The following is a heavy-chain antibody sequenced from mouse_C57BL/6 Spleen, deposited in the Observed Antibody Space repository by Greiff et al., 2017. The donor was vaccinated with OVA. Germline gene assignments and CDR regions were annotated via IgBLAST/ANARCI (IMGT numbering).Heavy chain of an antibody. D-gene: IGHD1-1*01. Sequence: DVKLQESGAELVRPGASVKLSCTASGFNIKDDYMHWVKQRPEQGLEWIGWIDPENGDTEYASKFQGKATITADTSSNTAYLQLSSLTSEDTAVYYCTTRYYGSSGWYFDVWGTGTTVTVSS. CDR1: GFNIKDDY. V-gene: IGHV14-4*01. CDR3: TTRYYGSSGWYFDV. J-gene: IGHJ1*03. CDR2: IDPENGDT.